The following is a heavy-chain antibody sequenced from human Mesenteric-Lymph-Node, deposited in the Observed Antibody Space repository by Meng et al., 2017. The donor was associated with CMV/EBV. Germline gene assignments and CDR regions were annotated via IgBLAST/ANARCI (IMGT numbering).Heavy chain of an antibody. CDR1: GFTFSSYA. CDR2: ISSSGGST. D-gene: IGHD2-2*01. Sequence: GGSLRLSCAASGFTFSSYAMSWVRQAPGKGLEWVSAISSSGGSTHYADSVKGRFTISRDNSKNMLYLQMNSLRAEDTAVYYCAKDLYRIVVVPAASGYYYGMDVWGQGTTVTVSS. V-gene: IGHV3-23*01. CDR3: AKDLYRIVVVPAASGYYYGMDV. J-gene: IGHJ6*02.